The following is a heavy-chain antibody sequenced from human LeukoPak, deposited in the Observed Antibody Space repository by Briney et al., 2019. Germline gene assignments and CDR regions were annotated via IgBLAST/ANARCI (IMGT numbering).Heavy chain of an antibody. V-gene: IGHV1-46*01. D-gene: IGHD2-2*02. J-gene: IGHJ3*02. CDR2: LDPSGGDT. CDR1: GYTLINYY. CDR3: ARTDYSRNSCYKDAFDI. Sequence: ASVKVSCKASGYTLINYYMHWVRQAPGQGLEYMGILDPSGGDTGYAQKFQGRVTMTRDTSTSTVYMELSSLKYEDTAVYYCARTDYSRNSCYKDAFDIWGQGTMVTVSS.